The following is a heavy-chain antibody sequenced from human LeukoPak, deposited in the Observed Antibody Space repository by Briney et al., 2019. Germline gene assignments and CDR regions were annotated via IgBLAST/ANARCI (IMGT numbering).Heavy chain of an antibody. CDR2: INPNSGGT. CDR3: ARGGNVLRFLEWYLSTHLHYYFDY. J-gene: IGHJ4*02. V-gene: IGHV1-2*02. Sequence: GASVKVSCKASGYTFTGYYMHWVRQAPGQGLEWMGWINPNSGGTNYAQKFQGRVTMTRDTSISTAYMELSRLRSDDTAVYYCARGGNVLRFLEWYLSTHLHYYFDYWGQGTLVTVSS. D-gene: IGHD3-3*01. CDR1: GYTFTGYY.